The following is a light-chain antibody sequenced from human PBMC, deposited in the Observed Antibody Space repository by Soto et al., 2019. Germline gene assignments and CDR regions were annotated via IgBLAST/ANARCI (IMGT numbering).Light chain of an antibody. CDR3: QKSYNTPHN. J-gene: IGKJ2*01. Sequence: DIQMAQSPSSLSASVGDRVTITCRASQTISNYLNWYQQKPGKAPKLLIYGISRLYDGVPSRFSGSGSGTDFTLTISSLQPEDFATYSCQKSYNTPHNFGQGTKVDIK. CDR2: GIS. V-gene: IGKV1-39*01. CDR1: QTISNY.